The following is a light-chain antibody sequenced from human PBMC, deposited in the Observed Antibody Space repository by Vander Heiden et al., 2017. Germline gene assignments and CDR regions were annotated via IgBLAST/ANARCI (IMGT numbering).Light chain of an antibody. CDR3: QQGFSTPPST. Sequence: DIQMTQSPSSLSASVGDRVTITCRASQSISSYLNWYQQKPGKAPKLLIYAASSLQGGVPSRFSGSGSGTDFTLTISSRQPEDFATYYCQQGFSTPPSTFGQGTRVEIK. CDR1: QSISSY. CDR2: AAS. V-gene: IGKV1-39*01. J-gene: IGKJ1*01.